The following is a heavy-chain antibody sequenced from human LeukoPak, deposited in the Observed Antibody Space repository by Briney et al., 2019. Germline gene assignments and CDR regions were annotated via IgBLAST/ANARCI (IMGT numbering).Heavy chain of an antibody. J-gene: IGHJ4*02. CDR3: ARAPYSSSWFGGH. CDR2: IYSGGST. V-gene: IGHV3-53*01. CDR1: GFTVSSNY. Sequence: GGSLRLSCAASGFTVSSNYMSWVRQAPGKGLEWVSVIYSGGSTYYADSVKGRFTISRDNSKNTLYLQMNSLRAEDTAVYYCARAPYSSSWFGGHWGQGTLVTVSS. D-gene: IGHD6-13*01.